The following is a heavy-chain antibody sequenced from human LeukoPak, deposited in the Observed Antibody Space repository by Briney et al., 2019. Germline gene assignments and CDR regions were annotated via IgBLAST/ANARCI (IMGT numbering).Heavy chain of an antibody. D-gene: IGHD3-16*01. V-gene: IGHV3-7*03. CDR3: ATPPSGGAPY. Sequence: PGGSLRLSCAASGLTVSSNYMTWVRQAPGKGLEWVANIKQDGTETYYADSVKGRFTISRDNAKKSLYLQMNSLRAEDTAVYYCATPPSGGAPYWGQGTLVTVSS. CDR2: IKQDGTET. J-gene: IGHJ4*02. CDR1: GLTVSSNY.